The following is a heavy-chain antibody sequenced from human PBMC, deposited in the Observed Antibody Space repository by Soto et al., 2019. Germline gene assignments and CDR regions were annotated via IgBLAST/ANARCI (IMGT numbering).Heavy chain of an antibody. CDR3: ARHDLGGSSYYYFDY. Sequence: GEPLKISCKGSGYSFTSYWISWVRQMPGKGLEWMGRIDPSDSYTNYSPSFQGHVTISADKSISTAYLQWSSLKASDTAMYYCARHDLGGSSYYYFDYWGQGTLVTVSS. J-gene: IGHJ4*02. CDR2: IDPSDSYT. V-gene: IGHV5-10-1*01. D-gene: IGHD2-15*01. CDR1: GYSFTSYW.